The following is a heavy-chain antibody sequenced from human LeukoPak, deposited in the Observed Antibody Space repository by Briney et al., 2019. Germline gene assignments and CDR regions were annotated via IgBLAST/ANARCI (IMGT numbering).Heavy chain of an antibody. CDR2: ISAYNGNT. CDR3: ARGRILWFGELFPFDY. J-gene: IGHJ4*02. V-gene: IGHV1-18*04. CDR1: GYTFTSYG. Sequence: ASVKVSCKASGYTFTSYGISWVRQGPGQGLEWMGWISAYNGNTNYAQKLQGRVTMTTDTSTSTAYMELRSLRSDDTAVYYCARGRILWFGELFPFDYWGQGTLVTVSS. D-gene: IGHD3-10*01.